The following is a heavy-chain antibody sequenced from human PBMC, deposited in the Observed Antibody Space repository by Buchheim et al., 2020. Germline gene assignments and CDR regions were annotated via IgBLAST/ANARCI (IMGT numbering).Heavy chain of an antibody. J-gene: IGHJ6*02. CDR1: GFTFSSYA. Sequence: EVQLLESGGGLVQPGGSLRLSCAASGFTFSSYAMSWVRQAPGKGLEWVSAISGSGGSTYYADSVKGRFTIPRDNSKNKLYLQMNSLRAEDTAVYYCAKATAGAAGLYYYYYYGMDVWGQGTT. D-gene: IGHD6-13*01. CDR3: AKATAGAAGLYYYYYYGMDV. CDR2: ISGSGGST. V-gene: IGHV3-23*01.